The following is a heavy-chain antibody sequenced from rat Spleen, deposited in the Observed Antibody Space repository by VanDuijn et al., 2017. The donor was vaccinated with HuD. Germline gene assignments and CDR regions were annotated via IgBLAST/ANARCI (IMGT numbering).Heavy chain of an antibody. J-gene: IGHJ3*01. D-gene: IGHD1-6*01. Sequence: EVQLVESGGGLVQPGRSLKLSCAASGRTFSDYYMAWVRQAPTKGLEWVAYISTGGTTTYYRDSVKGRVTISRDNAKSTLYLQMDSLRSEDTATYYCTTRLIYTADYYHEDWFAYWGQGTLVTVSS. V-gene: IGHV5-27*01. CDR2: ISTGGTTT. CDR1: GRTFSDYY. CDR3: TTRLIYTADYYHEDWFAY.